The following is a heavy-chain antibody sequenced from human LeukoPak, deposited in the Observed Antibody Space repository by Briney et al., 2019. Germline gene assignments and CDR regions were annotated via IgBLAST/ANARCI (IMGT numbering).Heavy chain of an antibody. CDR3: ARDHTPNSGYRAYYYYYYMDV. V-gene: IGHV3-7*01. CDR2: IKQDGSEK. D-gene: IGHD6-13*01. CDR1: GFTFSSYW. J-gene: IGHJ6*03. Sequence: TGGSLRLSCAASGFTFSSYWMSWVRQAPGKGLEWVANIKQDGSEKYYVDSVKGRFTISRDNAKNSLYLQMNSLRAEDTAVYYCARDHTPNSGYRAYYYYYYMDVWGKGTTVTVSS.